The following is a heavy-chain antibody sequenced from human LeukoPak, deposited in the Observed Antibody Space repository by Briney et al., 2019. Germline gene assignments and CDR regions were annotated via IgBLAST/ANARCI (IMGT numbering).Heavy chain of an antibody. J-gene: IGHJ4*02. CDR2: ISSNGGST. CDR1: GFTFSSYA. CDR3: ARVNAGSYCFDY. Sequence: AGGSLRLPCAASGFTFSSYAMHWVRQAPGKGLEYVSAISSNGGSTYYANSVKGRFTISRDNSKDTLYLQMGSLRAEDMAVYYCARVNAGSYCFDYWGQGTLVTVSS. V-gene: IGHV3-64*01. D-gene: IGHD1-26*01.